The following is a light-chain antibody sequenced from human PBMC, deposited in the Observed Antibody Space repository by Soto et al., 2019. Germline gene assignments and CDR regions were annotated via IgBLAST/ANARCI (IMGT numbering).Light chain of an antibody. CDR2: APS. J-gene: IGKJ5*01. Sequence: DIQLTQSPSFLSASVGDRVTITCRASQGISRYLAWYQQKPGKAPKLLIYAPSTLQSGVPSRFSGSGSGTEFPLTISRLQPEDFATYYCQQLNSYPITVGQGTRLASK. V-gene: IGKV1-9*01. CDR1: QGISRY. CDR3: QQLNSYPIT.